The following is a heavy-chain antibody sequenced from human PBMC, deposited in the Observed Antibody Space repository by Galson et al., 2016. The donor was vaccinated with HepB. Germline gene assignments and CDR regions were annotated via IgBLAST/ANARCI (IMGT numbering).Heavy chain of an antibody. D-gene: IGHD1-14*01. V-gene: IGHV1-18*04. Sequence: SVKVSCKASGYTFTSYAISWVRQAPGQGLEWMGWISGYNGNTNYAQNLQGRVTMTTDTSTGTTYMEVRSLRSDDTAVYYCARDRVEKSGITPGLVDYWGQGTLVTVSS. CDR2: ISGYNGNT. CDR3: ARDRVEKSGITPGLVDY. J-gene: IGHJ4*02. CDR1: GYTFTSYA.